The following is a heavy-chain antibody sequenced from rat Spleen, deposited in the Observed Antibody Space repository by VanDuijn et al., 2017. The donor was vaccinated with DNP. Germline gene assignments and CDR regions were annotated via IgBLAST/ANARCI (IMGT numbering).Heavy chain of an antibody. CDR2: ITSSGGYT. Sequence: EVQLVESGGGLVQPGRSMKLSCAASGFTFNNYWMTWIRQVPGKGLEWVASITSSGGYTYYPDSVKGRFTISRDNAKNTLYLQMNSLRSEDTATYYCAREQHFYFDYWGQGVMVTVSS. CDR3: AREQHFYFDY. V-gene: IGHV5-31*01. CDR1: GFTFNNYW. J-gene: IGHJ2*01. D-gene: IGHD1-10*01.